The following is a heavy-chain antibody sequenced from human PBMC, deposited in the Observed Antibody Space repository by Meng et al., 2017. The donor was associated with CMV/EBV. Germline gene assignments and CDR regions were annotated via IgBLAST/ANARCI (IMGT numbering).Heavy chain of an antibody. D-gene: IGHD1-26*01. Sequence: VACKASGYTFNTKNIHWVRQAPGQGLEWMGWINPDSGAANYAQKFQGRVTMTRDTSISTAYMELGSLRSDDTAVYYCARRSTFYDYWGQGTLVTVSS. CDR3: ARRSTFYDY. V-gene: IGHV1-2*02. CDR1: GYTFNTKN. CDR2: INPDSGAA. J-gene: IGHJ4*02.